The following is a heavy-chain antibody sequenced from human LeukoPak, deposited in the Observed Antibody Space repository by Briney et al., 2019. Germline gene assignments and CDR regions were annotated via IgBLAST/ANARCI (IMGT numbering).Heavy chain of an antibody. CDR1: GGSISSGGYS. CDR3: ARALEVVVSTTAFDI. Sequence: SQTLSLTCTVSGGSISSGGYSWSWIRQHPGKGLEWIGYIYYSGSTYYNPSLKSRVTISVDTSKNQFSLKLSSVTAAATAVYYCARALEVVVSTTAFDIWGQGTMVTVSS. J-gene: IGHJ3*02. V-gene: IGHV4-31*03. CDR2: IYYSGST. D-gene: IGHD5/OR15-5a*01.